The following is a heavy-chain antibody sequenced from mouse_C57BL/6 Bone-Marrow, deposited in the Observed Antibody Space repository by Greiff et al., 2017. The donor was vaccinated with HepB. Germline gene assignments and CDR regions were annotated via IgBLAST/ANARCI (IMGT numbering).Heavy chain of an antibody. CDR1: GFTFSYYG. J-gene: IGHJ1*03. CDR3: ARLTPYWYFDV. D-gene: IGHD1-3*01. V-gene: IGHV5-15*01. CDR2: ISNLAYSI. Sequence: DVKLVESGGGLVQPGGSLTLSCAASGFTFSYYGMAWVRQAPRKGPEWVAFISNLAYSIYYADTVTGRFTISRENAKNTLYLEISSLRSEDTAMYYCARLTPYWYFDVWGTGTAVTVSS.